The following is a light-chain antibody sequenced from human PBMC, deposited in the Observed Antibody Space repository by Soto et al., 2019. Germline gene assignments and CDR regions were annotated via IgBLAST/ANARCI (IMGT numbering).Light chain of an antibody. CDR1: QSVSSSY. J-gene: IGKJ1*01. Sequence: EIVLTQSPGTLSLSPGERATLSCRASQSVSSSYLAWYQQKPGQAPRLLIYGASSRATGTPDRFSGSGSGTDFTLTISRLEAEDFAVYYCQQYDRSPTWTFGQGTKVDIK. CDR3: QQYDRSPTWT. V-gene: IGKV3-20*01. CDR2: GAS.